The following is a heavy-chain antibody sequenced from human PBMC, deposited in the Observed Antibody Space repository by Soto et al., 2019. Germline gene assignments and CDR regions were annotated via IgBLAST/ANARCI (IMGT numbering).Heavy chain of an antibody. CDR3: ARLEGDHDVPRFDY. Sequence: QLQLQESGPGLVKPSETLSLTCTVSGGSISSSSYYWGWIRQPPGKGLEWIGSIYYSGSTYYNPSLKSRVTISVDTSKNQFSLKLSSVTAADTAVYYCARLEGDHDVPRFDYWGQGTLVTVSS. D-gene: IGHD2-21*02. CDR1: GGSISSSSYY. J-gene: IGHJ4*02. CDR2: IYYSGST. V-gene: IGHV4-39*01.